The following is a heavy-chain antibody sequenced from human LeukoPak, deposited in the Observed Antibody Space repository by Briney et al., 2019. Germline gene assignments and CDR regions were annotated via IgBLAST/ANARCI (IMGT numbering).Heavy chain of an antibody. V-gene: IGHV3-74*01. CDR2: INSDGSSS. D-gene: IGHD2-8*01. CDR1: GFTFSNYW. J-gene: IGHJ4*02. Sequence: TGGSLRLSCAASGFTFSNYWMHWVRQAPGKGLEWVSHINSDGSSSNYADSVKGRFSISRDNAKNTLYLQMNSLRAEDTAVYYCARDGQCIDYWGQGTLVTVSS. CDR3: ARDGQCIDY.